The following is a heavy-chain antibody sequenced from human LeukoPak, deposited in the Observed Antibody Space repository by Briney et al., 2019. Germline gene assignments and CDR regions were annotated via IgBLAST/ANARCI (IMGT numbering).Heavy chain of an antibody. CDR3: ARVSAATAFDY. J-gene: IGHJ4*02. V-gene: IGHV4-38-2*02. D-gene: IGHD6-13*01. CDR2: IFHTGTT. Sequence: SETLSLTCTVSHYSSSRGHYWGWIRQPPGKGLEWIASIFHTGTTYFNPSLKSRVTISLDTSKNQFSLRLTSVTAADTARYYCARVSAATAFDYWGQGTLVTVSS. CDR1: HYSSSRGHY.